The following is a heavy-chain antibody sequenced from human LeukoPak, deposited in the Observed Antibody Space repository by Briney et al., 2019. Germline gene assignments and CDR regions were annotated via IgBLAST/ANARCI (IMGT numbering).Heavy chain of an antibody. J-gene: IGHJ4*02. CDR2: INSDGSSS. V-gene: IGHV3-74*01. CDR1: GFTFSSYG. Sequence: GGSLRLSCAASGFTFSSYGMSWVRQAPGKGLVWVSRINSDGSSSSYADSVKGRFTISRDNAKNTLYLQMNSLRAEDTAVYYCARDGLYVDTAMDYWGQGTLVTVSS. CDR3: ARDGLYVDTAMDY. D-gene: IGHD5-18*01.